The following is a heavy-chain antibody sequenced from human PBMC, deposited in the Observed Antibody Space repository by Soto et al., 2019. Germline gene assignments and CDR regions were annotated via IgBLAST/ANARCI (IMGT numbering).Heavy chain of an antibody. CDR1: GFTFSSYA. V-gene: IGHV3-23*01. D-gene: IGHD6-13*01. Sequence: EVQLLESGGGLVQPGGSLRLSCAASGFTFSSYAMSWVRQAPGKGLEWVSVISGSGDSTYYAASVRGRFTISRDNSKYTLYLQMNSLRAEDTAVYYCAKDRDGAAAGPTKFYGMDVWGQGTTVTVSS. CDR3: AKDRDGAAAGPTKFYGMDV. J-gene: IGHJ6*02. CDR2: ISGSGDST.